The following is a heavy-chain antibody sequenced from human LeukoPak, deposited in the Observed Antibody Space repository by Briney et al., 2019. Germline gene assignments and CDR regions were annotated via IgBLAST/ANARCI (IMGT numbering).Heavy chain of an antibody. D-gene: IGHD3-22*01. CDR2: IYYSGST. V-gene: IGHV4-59*01. J-gene: IGHJ4*02. CDR1: GGSISSYY. CDR3: AMSRDYYHNSSGYSPYRY. Sequence: SETLSLTCTVSGGSISSYYWGWIRQPPGKGLEWIGYIYYSGSTNYNPSLKSRVTISVDTSKNQFSLKLSSVTAADTAVYYCAMSRDYYHNSSGYSPYRYRGQGTLVTVSS.